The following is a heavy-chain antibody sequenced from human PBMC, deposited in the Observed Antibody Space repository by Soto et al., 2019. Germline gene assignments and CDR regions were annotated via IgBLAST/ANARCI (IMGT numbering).Heavy chain of an antibody. CDR3: ARDPIRIPFADHDY. CDR1: GYTFTSYG. Sequence: QVQLVQDGAEVKRPGASVKVSCKASGYTFTSYGISWVRQAPGQGLEWMGWISAYNGNTNYAQKLQGRVTMTIDTSTSTAYIELRSLRSDDTAVYYCARDPIRIPFADHDYWGQGTLVTVSS. V-gene: IGHV1-18*01. D-gene: IGHD3-3*01. J-gene: IGHJ4*02. CDR2: ISAYNGNT.